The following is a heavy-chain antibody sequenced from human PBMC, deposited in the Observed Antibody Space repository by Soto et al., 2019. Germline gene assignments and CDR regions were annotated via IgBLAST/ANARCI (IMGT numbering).Heavy chain of an antibody. V-gene: IGHV1-18*01. CDR1: GYTFRSYG. D-gene: IGHD4-4*01. Sequence: ASVKVSFKASGYTFRSYGISWVRQAPGQGLEWMGWISGYNGNTHYSQKFQGKVTMTTDTSTSTAYMELRNLRSDDTAVYYCAKADSNYAGSFSYYYMDGWGTGNMVTFSS. CDR2: ISGYNGNT. CDR3: AKADSNYAGSFSYYYMDG. J-gene: IGHJ6*03.